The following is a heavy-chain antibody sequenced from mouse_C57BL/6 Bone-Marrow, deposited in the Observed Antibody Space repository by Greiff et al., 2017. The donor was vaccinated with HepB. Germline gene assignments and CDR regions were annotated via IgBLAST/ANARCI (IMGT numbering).Heavy chain of an antibody. Sequence: EVKLMESEGGLVQPGSSMKLSCTASGFTFSDYYMAWVRQVPEKGLEWVANINYDGSSTYYLDSLKSRFIISRDNAKNILYLRMSSLKSEDTATYYCARDDGYDGFAYWGQGTLVTVSA. J-gene: IGHJ3*01. V-gene: IGHV5-16*01. CDR2: INYDGSST. CDR1: GFTFSDYY. D-gene: IGHD2-2*01. CDR3: ARDDGYDGFAY.